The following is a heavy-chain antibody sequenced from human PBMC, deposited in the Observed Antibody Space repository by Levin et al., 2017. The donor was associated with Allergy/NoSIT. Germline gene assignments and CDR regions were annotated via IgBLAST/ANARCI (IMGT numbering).Heavy chain of an antibody. D-gene: IGHD2-15*01. CDR3: ARPAGGYCSGGSCYSPFDY. CDR2: INPNSGGT. J-gene: IGHJ4*02. CDR1: GYTFTGYY. V-gene: IGHV1-2*02. Sequence: VASVKVSCKASGYTFTGYYMHWVRQAPGQGLEWMGWINPNSGGTNYAQKFQGRVTMTRDTSISTAYMELSRLRSDDTAVYYCARPAGGYCSGGSCYSPFDYWGQGTLVTVSS.